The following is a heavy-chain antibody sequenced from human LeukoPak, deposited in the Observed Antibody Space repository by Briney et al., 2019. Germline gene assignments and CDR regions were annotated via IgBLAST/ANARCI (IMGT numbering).Heavy chain of an antibody. D-gene: IGHD2-15*01. Sequence: PGGSLRLSCAASGFTFNNFAMTWVRQAPGQGLEWVSAISTSGGSTYYADSVKGRFTISRDNSKNTQYLQMNSLRAEDTAIYYCLGYCSGGRCYSGGHWGQGTLVTVSS. V-gene: IGHV3-23*01. CDR2: ISTSGGST. J-gene: IGHJ4*02. CDR1: GFTFNNFA. CDR3: LGYCSGGRCYSGGH.